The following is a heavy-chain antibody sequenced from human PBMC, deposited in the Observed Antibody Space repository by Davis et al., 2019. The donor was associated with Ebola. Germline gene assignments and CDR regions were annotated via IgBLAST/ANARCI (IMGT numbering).Heavy chain of an antibody. D-gene: IGHD5-18*01. V-gene: IGHV4-59*01. J-gene: IGHJ4*02. Sequence: SETLSLTCTVSGDSISNYYWSWIRQPPGKGLEWIGFIYRTGSTNYNPSLKSRVTMSVDTSKNQFSLQLTSVTAADTAIFYCARGHPRGGYTYGFDSWGRGTLVTVSS. CDR1: GDSISNYY. CDR3: ARGHPRGGYTYGFDS. CDR2: IYRTGST.